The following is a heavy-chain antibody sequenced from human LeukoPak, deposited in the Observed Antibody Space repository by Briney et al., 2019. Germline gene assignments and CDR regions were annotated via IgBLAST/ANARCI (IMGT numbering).Heavy chain of an antibody. J-gene: IGHJ3*02. CDR2: TYYRSKWYN. CDR3: ARAEIYYDSSVNDWVAFDI. V-gene: IGHV6-1*01. Sequence: SQTLSLTCAISGDSVSSNSAAWNWIRQSPSRGLEWLGRTYYRSKWYNDYAVSVKSRITINPDTSKNQFSLQLNSVTPEDTAVYYCARAEIYYDSSVNDWVAFDIWGQGTMVIVSS. CDR1: GDSVSSNSAA. D-gene: IGHD3-22*01.